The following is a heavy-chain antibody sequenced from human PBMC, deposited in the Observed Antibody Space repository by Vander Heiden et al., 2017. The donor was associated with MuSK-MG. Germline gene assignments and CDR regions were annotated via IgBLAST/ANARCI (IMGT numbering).Heavy chain of an antibody. J-gene: IGHJ4*02. V-gene: IGHV3-21*01. CDR1: GLTFSSYG. CDR2: ISSSSSYI. D-gene: IGHD3-10*01. CDR3: ARVSGLTNPMVRGAPDY. Sequence: EVQLVEPGGRLVKPGRSLRLSCAASGLTFSSYGMNWVRQAPGKGLEWVSSISSSSSYIYYADSVKGRVTISRDNAKNSLYLQKNSLRAEETAVYYCARVSGLTNPMVRGAPDYWGQGTMVTVSS.